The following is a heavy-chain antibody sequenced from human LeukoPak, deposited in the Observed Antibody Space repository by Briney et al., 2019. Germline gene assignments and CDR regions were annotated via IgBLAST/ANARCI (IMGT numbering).Heavy chain of an antibody. CDR2: INHSGST. D-gene: IGHD3-3*01. Sequence: SETLSLTCAVYGGSFSGYYWSWIRQPPGKGLEWFGEINHSGSTNYNPSLKSRVTISVDTSKNQFSLKLSSVTAADTAVYYCARGYYDFWSGYSEIDYWGQGTLVTVSS. CDR3: ARGYYDFWSGYSEIDY. J-gene: IGHJ4*02. V-gene: IGHV4-34*01. CDR1: GGSFSGYY.